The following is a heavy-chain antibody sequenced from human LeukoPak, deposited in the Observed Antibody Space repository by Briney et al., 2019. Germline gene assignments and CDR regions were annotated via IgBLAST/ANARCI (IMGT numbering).Heavy chain of an antibody. D-gene: IGHD5-24*01. CDR2: IYYSGST. CDR3: ARERSELDY. V-gene: IGHV4-59*05. J-gene: IGHJ4*02. Sequence: SETLSLTCTVSGGSISSYYWSWIRQPPGKGLEWIGSIYYSGSTYYNPSLKSRVTISVDTSKNQFSLKLSSVTAADTAVYYCARERSELDYWGQGTLVTVSS. CDR1: GGSISSYY.